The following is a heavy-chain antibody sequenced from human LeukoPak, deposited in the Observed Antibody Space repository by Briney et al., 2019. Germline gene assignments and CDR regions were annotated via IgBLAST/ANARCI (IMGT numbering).Heavy chain of an antibody. CDR2: IWYDGSNK. CDR3: TTDRGVGTTRVPGGDY. D-gene: IGHD1-26*01. Sequence: GGSLRLSCAASGFTFSTFVMHWVRQAPGTGLEWVATIWYDGSNKYYADSVKGRFTISRDNSKNTLYLQMNSLKTEDTAVYYCTTDRGVGTTRVPGGDYWGQGILVTVSS. V-gene: IGHV3-33*01. CDR1: GFTFSTFV. J-gene: IGHJ4*02.